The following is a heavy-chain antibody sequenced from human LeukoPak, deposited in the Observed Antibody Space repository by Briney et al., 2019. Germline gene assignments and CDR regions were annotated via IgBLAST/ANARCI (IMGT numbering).Heavy chain of an antibody. Sequence: GESLKISCKGSRYSFTSYWIGWVRQMPGKGLEWVGIFYPGDSDTRYSPSFQGQITISVDKSISTAYLQWSTLKASDTAMYYCARHHRGVGADWFGPWGQGTLVTVSS. CDR1: RYSFTSYW. V-gene: IGHV5-51*01. CDR3: ARHHRGVGADWFGP. CDR2: FYPGDSDT. D-gene: IGHD1-26*01. J-gene: IGHJ5*02.